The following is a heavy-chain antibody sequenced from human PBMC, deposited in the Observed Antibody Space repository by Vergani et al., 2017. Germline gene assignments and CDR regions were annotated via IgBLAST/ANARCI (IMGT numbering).Heavy chain of an antibody. CDR2: IYTSGST. D-gene: IGHD3-10*01. CDR1: GGSISSGSYY. CDR3: ARGVGYYGSGSYFGY. J-gene: IGHJ4*02. V-gene: IGHV4-61*02. Sequence: QVQLQESGPGLVKPSQTLSLTCTVSGGSISSGSYYWSWIRQPAGKGLEWIGRIYTSGSTNYNPSLKSRVTISVDTSKNQFSLQLSSVTAADTAVYYCARGVGYYGSGSYFGYWGQGTLVTVSS.